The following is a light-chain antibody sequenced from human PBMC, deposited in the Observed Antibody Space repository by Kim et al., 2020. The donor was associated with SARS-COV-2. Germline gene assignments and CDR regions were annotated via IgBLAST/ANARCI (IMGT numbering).Light chain of an antibody. CDR1: TGTIANNY. CDR3: QSYDASSVV. J-gene: IGLJ7*01. CDR2: EDN. V-gene: IGLV6-57*01. Sequence: GKPVTISCTRSTGTIANNYVQWYQHRPGSSPPTVIFEDNRRPSGVPDRFSGSIDSSSNSASLTISGLKTEDEADYYCQSYDASSVVFGGGTQLTVL.